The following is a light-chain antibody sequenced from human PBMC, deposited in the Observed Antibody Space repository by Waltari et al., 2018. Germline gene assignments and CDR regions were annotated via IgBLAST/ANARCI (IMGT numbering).Light chain of an antibody. V-gene: IGKV3-20*01. Sequence: EIVLTQSPGTLSLSPGERATLSCRASESLNDNFLALYRHKAGQSPRLLISAVSGRAPGIPDRFTGSGSGTDFTLTITSLEPEDFAVYYCQQYATSPGTFGQGTRVEI. CDR2: AVS. J-gene: IGKJ1*01. CDR3: QQYATSPGT. CDR1: ESLNDNF.